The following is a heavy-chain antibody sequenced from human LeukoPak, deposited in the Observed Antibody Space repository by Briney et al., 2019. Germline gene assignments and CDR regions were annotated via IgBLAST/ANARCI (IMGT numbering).Heavy chain of an antibody. CDR1: GGSFSGYY. Sequence: SETLSLTCAVYGGSFSGYYWSWIRQPPGKGLEWIGEINHSGSTNYNPSLKSRVTISVDTSKNQFSLKLSSVTAADTAAYYCARGAYFYYDSSGYYYFDYWGQGTLVTVSS. CDR3: ARGAYFYYDSSGYYYFDY. D-gene: IGHD3-22*01. CDR2: INHSGST. V-gene: IGHV4-34*01. J-gene: IGHJ4*02.